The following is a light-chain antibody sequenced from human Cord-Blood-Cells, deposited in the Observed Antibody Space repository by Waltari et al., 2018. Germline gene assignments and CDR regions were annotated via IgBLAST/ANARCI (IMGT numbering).Light chain of an antibody. J-gene: IGLJ3*02. CDR3: CSYAGSSTYWV. CDR2: EGS. CDR1: TRDVGRSYL. Sequence: HSALTLPPSPSASPRPSITISSTGTTRDVGRSYLVSWYQQHPGKAPKLMIYEGSKQPSGVSNRFSGSKSGNTASLTISGLQAEDEADYYCCSYAGSSTYWVFGGGTKLTVL. V-gene: IGLV2-23*01.